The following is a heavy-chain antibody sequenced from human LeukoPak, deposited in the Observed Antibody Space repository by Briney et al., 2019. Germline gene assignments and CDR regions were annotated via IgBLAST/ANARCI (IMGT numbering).Heavy chain of an antibody. CDR1: GYTFTSYY. V-gene: IGHV1-46*01. CDR2: INPSGGST. D-gene: IGHD2-2*01. J-gene: IGHJ6*04. Sequence: GASAKVSCKASGYTFTSYYMHWVRQAPGQGLEWMGIINPSGGSTSYAQKFQGRVTMTRDTSTSTVYMELSSLRSEDTAVYYCARDIVVVPAATEDYYYYGMDVWGKGTTVTVSS. CDR3: ARDIVVVPAATEDYYYYGMDV.